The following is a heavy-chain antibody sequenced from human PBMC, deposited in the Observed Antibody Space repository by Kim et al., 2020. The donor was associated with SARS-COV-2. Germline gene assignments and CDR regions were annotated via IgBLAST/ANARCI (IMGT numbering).Heavy chain of an antibody. CDR1: GGTFSSYA. J-gene: IGHJ5*02. CDR3: XRDHETYSXSPSEFDP. Sequence: SVKVSCKASGGTFSSYAISWVRRAPGQGLEXMXXXXXXXXTXXXAXXFQGRVTIXXDESTCTAYMEXXSLRSEDTAVYYCXRDHETYSXSPSEFDPWGQXTLVTVSS. V-gene: IGHV1-69*13. CDR2: XXXXXXTX. D-gene: IGHD6-6*01.